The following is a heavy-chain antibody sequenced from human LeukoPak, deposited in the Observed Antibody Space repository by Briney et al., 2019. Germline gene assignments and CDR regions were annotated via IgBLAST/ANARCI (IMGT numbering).Heavy chain of an antibody. D-gene: IGHD6-19*01. J-gene: IGHJ6*03. CDR1: GGSISTSNYY. CDR3: AGQWLASYYYYYMDV. V-gene: IGHV4-39*07. Sequence: SETLSLTCTVSGGSISTSNYYWGWIPQPPGKGLEGIGNIFYSGSTYYSPSLKSRVTISLDTSRNQFSLKLNSVTAADTAVYYCAGQWLASYYYYYMDVWGKGTTVTVSS. CDR2: IFYSGST.